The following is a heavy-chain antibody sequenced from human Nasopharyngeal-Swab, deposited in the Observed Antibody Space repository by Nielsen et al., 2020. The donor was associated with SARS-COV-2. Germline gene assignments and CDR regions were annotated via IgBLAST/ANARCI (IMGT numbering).Heavy chain of an antibody. J-gene: IGHJ5*02. V-gene: IGHV1-18*01. CDR2: VNPDNGHT. D-gene: IGHD6-13*01. CDR1: GFTFTYD. CDR3: ARVMISSSTWNFDP. Sequence: ASVKVSCKTSGFTFTYDITWVRQAPGQGPEWIGWVNPDNGHTQFPQKFQGRVSMITDTSTATAYMELRSLRSDDTAVYYCARVMISSSTWNFDPWGQGTLVTVSS.